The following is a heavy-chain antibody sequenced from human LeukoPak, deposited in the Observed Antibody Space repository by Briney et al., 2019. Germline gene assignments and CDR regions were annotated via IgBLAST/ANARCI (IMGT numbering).Heavy chain of an antibody. D-gene: IGHD2/OR15-2a*01. CDR3: ALWRGGHDY. Sequence: ASVKVSCKVSGYTLTELSMHWVRQAPGQGLEWMGIINPSGGSTSYAQKFQGRVTMTKDTSTSTVYMELSSLRSEDTAVYYCALWRGGHDYWGQGTLVTVSS. J-gene: IGHJ4*02. CDR1: GYTLTELS. CDR2: INPSGGST. V-gene: IGHV1-46*01.